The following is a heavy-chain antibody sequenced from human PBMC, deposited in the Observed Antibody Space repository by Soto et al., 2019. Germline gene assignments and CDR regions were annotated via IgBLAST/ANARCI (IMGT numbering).Heavy chain of an antibody. V-gene: IGHV1-69*13. D-gene: IGHD2-15*01. Sequence: GASVKVSCKASGGTFSSYAISWVRQAPGQGLEWMGGIIPIFGTANYAQKFQGRVTITADESTGTAYMELSSLRSEDTAVYYCARDRCSGGSCYFDYWGQGTLVTVSS. J-gene: IGHJ4*02. CDR3: ARDRCSGGSCYFDY. CDR2: IIPIFGTA. CDR1: GGTFSSYA.